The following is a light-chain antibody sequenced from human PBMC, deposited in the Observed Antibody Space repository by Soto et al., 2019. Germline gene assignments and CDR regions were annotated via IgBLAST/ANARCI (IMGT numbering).Light chain of an antibody. CDR3: QQYVDSTWT. CDR2: GAS. J-gene: IGKJ1*01. Sequence: EIVLTQSPGTLSLSPGERATLSCRASQSISSSDLAWYQQRPGQAPRLLIYGASNRATGIPDRFSVSGSGTDFTLTISILEPEDFAVYYCQQYVDSTWTFGQGTKVEIK. CDR1: QSISSSD. V-gene: IGKV3-20*01.